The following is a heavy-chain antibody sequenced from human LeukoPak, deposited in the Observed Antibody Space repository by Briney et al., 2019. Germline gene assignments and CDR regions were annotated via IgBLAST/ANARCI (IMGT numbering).Heavy chain of an antibody. CDR3: ATGPRNDP. D-gene: IGHD1-14*01. CDR2: VHPDNGNT. V-gene: IGHV1-8*01. J-gene: IGHJ5*02. CDR1: GYPFTKWE. Sequence: GASVQVSSKTSGYPFTKWEINWVRQAAGQGLEWLGWVHPDNGNTYYAQRFRGRVTMSRDTSTTTAYMELSGLRSNDTAVYFCATGPRNDPWGQGTLVTVPS.